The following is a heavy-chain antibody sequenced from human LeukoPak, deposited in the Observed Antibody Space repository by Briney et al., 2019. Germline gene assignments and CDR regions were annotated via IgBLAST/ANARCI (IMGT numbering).Heavy chain of an antibody. CDR2: IYLSDSDT. D-gene: IGHD4-17*01. CDR3: ARRAYGDYSFHY. CDR1: GYSHTTYW. J-gene: IGHJ4*02. Sequence: GESLKISCQATGYSHTTYWIAWVRQIPGKGLEWMGIIYLSDSDTTYSPSFQGRVTISADKSISTAYLQWSSLKASDTAIYYCARRAYGDYSFHYWGQGTLVTVSS. V-gene: IGHV5-51*01.